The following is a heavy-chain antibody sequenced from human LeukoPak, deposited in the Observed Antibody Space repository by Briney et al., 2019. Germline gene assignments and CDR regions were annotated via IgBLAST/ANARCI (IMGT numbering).Heavy chain of an antibody. Sequence: GGSLRLSCAASGFTFTNFGMHWVRQAPGKGLEWVAFIRYVGGETYYADSVKGRFTISRDNSENTLYLQMDSLRPEDTAVYYCAGLGITMIGGVWGKGTTVTISS. CDR1: GFTFTNFG. CDR3: AGLGITMIGGV. D-gene: IGHD3-10*02. CDR2: IRYVGGET. V-gene: IGHV3-30*02. J-gene: IGHJ6*04.